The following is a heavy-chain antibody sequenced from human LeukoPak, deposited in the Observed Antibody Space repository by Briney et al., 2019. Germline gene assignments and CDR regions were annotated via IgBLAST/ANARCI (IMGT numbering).Heavy chain of an antibody. CDR1: GYSISRGNF. CDR2: IYYSGST. J-gene: IGHJ4*02. CDR3: ARDRGDGYNSFDY. Sequence: SETLSLTCSVSGYSISRGNFWGWIRQPPGKGLEWIGYIYYSGSTNYNPSLKSRVTISVDTSKNQFSLKLSSVTAADTAVYYCARDRGDGYNSFDYWGQGTLVTVSS. D-gene: IGHD5-24*01. V-gene: IGHV4-61*01.